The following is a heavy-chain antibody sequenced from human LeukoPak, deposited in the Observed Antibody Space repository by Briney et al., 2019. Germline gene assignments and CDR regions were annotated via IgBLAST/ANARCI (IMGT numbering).Heavy chain of an antibody. V-gene: IGHV1-69*13. Sequence: GASVKVSFKASGGTFSSYAISWVRQAPGQGLEWMGGIIPIFGTANYAQKFQGRVTITADESTSTAYMELSSLRSEDTAVYYCARERRIDVDIVATIEGGPFDYWGQGTLVTVSS. CDR2: IIPIFGTA. CDR1: GGTFSSYA. CDR3: ARERRIDVDIVATIEGGPFDY. J-gene: IGHJ4*02. D-gene: IGHD5-12*01.